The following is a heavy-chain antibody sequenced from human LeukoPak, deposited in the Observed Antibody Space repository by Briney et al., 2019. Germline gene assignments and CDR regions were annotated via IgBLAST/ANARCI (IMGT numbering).Heavy chain of an antibody. Sequence: GGSLRLSCAASGFTFSSYWMTWVRHVPGKGLEWVARIKQGGSEKYYVDSVKGRFTISRDNTRNSLYLQMNSLRAEDTAVYYCARHMERWRQFTHSLDYWGQGTLVTVSS. D-gene: IGHD5-24*01. V-gene: IGHV3-7*01. CDR2: IKQGGSEK. CDR1: GFTFSSYW. CDR3: ARHMERWRQFTHSLDY. J-gene: IGHJ4*02.